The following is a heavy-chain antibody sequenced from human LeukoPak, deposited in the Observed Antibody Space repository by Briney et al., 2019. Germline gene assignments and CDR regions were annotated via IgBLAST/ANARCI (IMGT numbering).Heavy chain of an antibody. J-gene: IGHJ3*02. CDR3: ARAGVEQQLGADAFDI. CDR1: GYTFTSYY. V-gene: IGHV1-69*05. CDR2: IIPIFGTA. Sequence: SVKVSCKASGYTFTSYYMHWVRQAPGQGLEWMGRIIPIFGTANYAQKFQGRVTITTDESTSTAYMELSSLRSEDTAVYYCARAGVEQQLGADAFDIWGQGTMVTVSS. D-gene: IGHD6-13*01.